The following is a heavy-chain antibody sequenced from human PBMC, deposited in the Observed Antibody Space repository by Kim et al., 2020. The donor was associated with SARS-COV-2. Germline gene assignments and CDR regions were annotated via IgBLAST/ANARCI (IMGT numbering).Heavy chain of an antibody. V-gene: IGHV3-21*06. D-gene: IGHD7-27*01. J-gene: IGHJ3*01. Sequence: AASVKGRFTVSRDKAKSSLFLQMNSLRAEDTAVYYCAREPNWGSAGGFDFWGRGTMVTVSS. CDR3: AREPNWGSAGGFDF.